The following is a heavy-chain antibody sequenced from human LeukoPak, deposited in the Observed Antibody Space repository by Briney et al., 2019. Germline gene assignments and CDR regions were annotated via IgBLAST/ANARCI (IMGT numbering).Heavy chain of an antibody. Sequence: GGSLRLSCEGSGFTFNNYGMSWVRQAPGKGLEWVAGISGSGDGANYADSVKGRFTISRDNSKNTLYLQMNSLRAEDTAVYYCATPSRGDWPYYYYYGMDVWGQGTTVTVSS. CDR3: ATPSRGDWPYYYYYGMDV. D-gene: IGHD2-21*02. CDR1: GFTFNNYG. CDR2: ISGSGDGA. V-gene: IGHV3-23*01. J-gene: IGHJ6*02.